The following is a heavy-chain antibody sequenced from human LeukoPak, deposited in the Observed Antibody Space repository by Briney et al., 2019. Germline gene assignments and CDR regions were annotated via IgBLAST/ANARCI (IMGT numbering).Heavy chain of an antibody. D-gene: IGHD6-13*01. CDR1: GFSFKAYT. V-gene: IGHV3-21*01. J-gene: IGHJ6*03. CDR3: ARDPPGIIHAMDV. Sequence: PGGSLRLSCAASGFSFKAYTMNWVRQAPGKGLEWVSSVSGTSTYISYADSVKGRFTVSRDNAENSLYLQMNSLRAEDTAVYYCARDPPGIIHAMDVWGKGTTVTVSS. CDR2: VSGTSTYI.